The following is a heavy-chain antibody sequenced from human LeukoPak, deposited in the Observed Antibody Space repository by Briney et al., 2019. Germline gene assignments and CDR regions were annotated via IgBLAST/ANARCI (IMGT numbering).Heavy chain of an antibody. CDR1: GYTFTTYG. CDR3: ARDVPAAGRGDY. J-gene: IGHJ4*02. CDR2: ISAYNGNT. Sequence: ASVTVSCKASGYTFTTYGISWVRQAPGQGLEWMGWISAYNGNTNYAQKLQGRVTMTTDTSTSTAYMELRSLRSDDTAVYYCARDVPAAGRGDYWGQGTLVTVSS. D-gene: IGHD6-13*01. V-gene: IGHV1-18*01.